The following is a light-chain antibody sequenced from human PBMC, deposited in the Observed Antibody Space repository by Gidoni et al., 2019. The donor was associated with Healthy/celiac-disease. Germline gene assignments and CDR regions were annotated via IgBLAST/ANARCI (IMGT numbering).Light chain of an antibody. CDR3: SSYAGSDSVV. J-gene: IGLJ2*01. CDR2: EVS. CDR1: SSDVGGYNY. Sequence: LTQPPSASGSPGQSVTISCTGTSSDVGGYNYVSWYQQHPGKAPKLMIYEVSKRPSGVPDRFSGSKSGNTASLTVSGLQAEDEADYYCSSYAGSDSVVFGGGTKLTVL. V-gene: IGLV2-8*01.